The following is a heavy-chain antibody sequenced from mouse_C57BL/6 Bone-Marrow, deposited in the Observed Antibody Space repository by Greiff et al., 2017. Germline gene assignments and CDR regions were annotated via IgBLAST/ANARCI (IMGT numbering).Heavy chain of an antibody. CDR2: IDPSDSYT. CDR1: GYTFTSYW. D-gene: IGHD1-1*01. Sequence: QVQLQQPGAELVMPGASVKLSCKASGYTFTSYWMHWVKQRPGQGLEWIGEIDPSDSYTNYNQKFKGKSTLTVDNSSSTAYMQLSSLTSEDSAVYYCARSYYYGRDFDVWGTGTTVTVSS. CDR3: ARSYYYGRDFDV. J-gene: IGHJ1*03. V-gene: IGHV1-69*01.